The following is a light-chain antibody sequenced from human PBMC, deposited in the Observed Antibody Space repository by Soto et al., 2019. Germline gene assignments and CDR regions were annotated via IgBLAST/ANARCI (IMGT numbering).Light chain of an antibody. CDR1: SSDVGGYNY. CDR2: DVN. J-gene: IGLJ1*01. CDR3: SSYSTTSFFV. Sequence: QAVLPQPASVSGSPGQSITISCTGTSSDVGGYNYVSWYQQYPGKAPQLMIFDVNDRPSGVSYRFSASKSGNTASLTISGLQAEDEAHYYCSSYSTTSFFVFGTGTKVTVL. V-gene: IGLV2-14*01.